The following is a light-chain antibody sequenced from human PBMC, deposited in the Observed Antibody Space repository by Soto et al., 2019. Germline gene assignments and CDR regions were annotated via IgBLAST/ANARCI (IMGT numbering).Light chain of an antibody. V-gene: IGKV3-20*01. CDR1: QTVGVR. Sequence: EIVLTQSPGTLSLSPGDRATLSCRASQTVGVRLAWYQQKPGQAPRLLIYGASSRATGIPDRFSGSGSGTDFTLTISRLEPEDFAVYYCQQYGSSPWTFGQGTKVDIK. CDR3: QQYGSSPWT. J-gene: IGKJ1*01. CDR2: GAS.